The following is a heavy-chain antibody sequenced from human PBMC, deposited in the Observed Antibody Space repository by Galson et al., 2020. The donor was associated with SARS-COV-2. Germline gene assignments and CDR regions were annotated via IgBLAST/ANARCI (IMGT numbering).Heavy chain of an antibody. CDR3: ARRNYDFWSGYYTDGDYYYYYYMDV. J-gene: IGHJ6*03. V-gene: IGHV5-51*01. CDR2: IYPGDSDT. Sequence: GESLKISCKGSGYSFNSYWIGWVRQMPGKGLEWMGIIYPGDSDTRYSPSFQGQVTISADKSISTAYLQWSSLKASDTAMYYCARRNYDFWSGYYTDGDYYYYYYMDVWGKGTTVTVSS. D-gene: IGHD3-3*01. CDR1: GYSFNSYW.